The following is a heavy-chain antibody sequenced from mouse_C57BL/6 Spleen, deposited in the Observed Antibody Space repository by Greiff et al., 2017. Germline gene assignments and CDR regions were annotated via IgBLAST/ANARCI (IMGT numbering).Heavy chain of an antibody. D-gene: IGHD2-1*01. CDR2: ISYDGSN. CDR3: ARDDYGNY. Sequence: DVQLQESGPGLVKPSQSLSLTCSVTGYSITSGYYWNWIRQFPGNKLEWMGYISYDGSNNYNPSLKNRISITRDTSKNQFFLKLNSVTTEDTATYYCARDDYGNYWGQGTLVTVSA. V-gene: IGHV3-6*01. CDR1: GYSITSGYY. J-gene: IGHJ3*01.